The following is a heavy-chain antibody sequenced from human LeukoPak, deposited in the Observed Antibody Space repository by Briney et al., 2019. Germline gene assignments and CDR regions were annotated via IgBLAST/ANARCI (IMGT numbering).Heavy chain of an antibody. V-gene: IGHV4-30-4*07. CDR3: ARVNGITGTTGAFDI. J-gene: IGHJ3*02. Sequence: SETLSLTCAVSGGCISSGGYSWSWIRQPPGKGLEWIGYSYYSGSTYYNPSLKSRVTISVDTSKNQFSLKLSSVTAADTAVYYCARVNGITGTTGAFDIWGQGTMVTVSS. CDR1: GGCISSGGYS. D-gene: IGHD1-7*01. CDR2: SYYSGST.